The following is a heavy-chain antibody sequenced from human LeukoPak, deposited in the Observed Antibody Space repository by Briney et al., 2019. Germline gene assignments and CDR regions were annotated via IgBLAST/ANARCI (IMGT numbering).Heavy chain of an antibody. J-gene: IGHJ6*03. CDR2: ISSRCSTI. D-gene: IGHD3-3*01. CDR1: GFTFSDYY. Sequence: GGSLRLSCAASGFTFSDYYMIWIRQAPGKGLEWVSYISSRCSTIYYADYVKGRFTISRDNAKHSLYLQMNSLRAEDTAVYYCARGTSYYYYMDVWGKGTTVTVSS. V-gene: IGHV3-11*01. CDR3: ARGTSYYYYMDV.